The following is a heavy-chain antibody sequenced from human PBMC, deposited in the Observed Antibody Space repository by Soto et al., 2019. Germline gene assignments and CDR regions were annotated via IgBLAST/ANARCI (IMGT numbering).Heavy chain of an antibody. CDR3: AKGYYSSGPITLIGNY. CDR1: GFTFSSYG. D-gene: IGHD3-22*01. CDR2: TSDDGSNK. V-gene: IGHV3-30*18. Sequence: GGSLRLSCAASGFTFSSYGMHWVRQAPGKGLEWVAVTSDDGSNKNYADSVRGRFTISRDNSENTLDLQMNSLRPEDTAVYYCAKGYYSSGPITLIGNYWGQGTLVTVSS. J-gene: IGHJ4*02.